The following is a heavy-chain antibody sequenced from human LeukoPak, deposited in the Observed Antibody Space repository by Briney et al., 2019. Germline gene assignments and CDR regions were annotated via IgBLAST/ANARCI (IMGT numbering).Heavy chain of an antibody. CDR1: GVSISSTY. CDR3: ARQTGSGLFILP. CDR2: IYYSGNT. J-gene: IGHJ4*02. Sequence: SETLSLTCTVSGVSISSTYWGWIRQPPGKGLEWIGSIYYSGNTYYNASLKSQVSISIGTSKNQFSLRLTSVTAADTAVYYCARQTGSGLFILPGGQGTLVTVSS. V-gene: IGHV4-39*01. D-gene: IGHD3/OR15-3a*01.